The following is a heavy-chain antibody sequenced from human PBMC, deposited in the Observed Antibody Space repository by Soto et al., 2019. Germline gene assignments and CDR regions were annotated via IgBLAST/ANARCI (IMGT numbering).Heavy chain of an antibody. Sequence: QVQLVQSGAEVKKPGSSVKVSCKASGDTFSFYTINWVRQAPGLGLEWVGRINPILSMSNYAQKFQGRVTMTADKTTNTAYRKLRSLRSEDMAMYSCDASYGSGYRAFAYGGQGALVTGSS. CDR2: INPILSMS. CDR3: DASYGSGYRAFAY. CDR1: GDTFSFYT. J-gene: IGHJ4*02. V-gene: IGHV1-69*02. D-gene: IGHD3-10*01.